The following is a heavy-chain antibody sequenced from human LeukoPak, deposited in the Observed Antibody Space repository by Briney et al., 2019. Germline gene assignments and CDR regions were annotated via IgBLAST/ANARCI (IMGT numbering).Heavy chain of an antibody. Sequence: PSQTLSLTCTVSGGSISSGGYYWSWIRQHPGKGLEWIGYIYYSGSTYYNPSLKSRVTISVDTSKNQFSLKLSSVTAADTAVYYCARAFVTTVTIDYWGQGTLVTVSS. V-gene: IGHV4-31*03. CDR3: ARAFVTTVTIDY. J-gene: IGHJ4*02. D-gene: IGHD4-17*01. CDR2: IYYSGST. CDR1: GGSISSGGYY.